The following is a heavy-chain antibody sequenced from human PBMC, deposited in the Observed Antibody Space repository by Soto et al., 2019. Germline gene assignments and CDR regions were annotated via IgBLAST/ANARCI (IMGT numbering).Heavy chain of an antibody. J-gene: IGHJ4*02. V-gene: IGHV3-23*01. CDR2: ISGSGGST. Sequence: LRLSCAASGFTFSSYAMSWVRQAPGKGLEWVSAISGSGGSTYYADSVKGRFTISRDNSKNTLYLQMNSLRAEDTAVYYCARTALGDFWSGYYLDYWGQGTLVTVSS. CDR1: GFTFSSYA. CDR3: ARTALGDFWSGYYLDY. D-gene: IGHD3-3*01.